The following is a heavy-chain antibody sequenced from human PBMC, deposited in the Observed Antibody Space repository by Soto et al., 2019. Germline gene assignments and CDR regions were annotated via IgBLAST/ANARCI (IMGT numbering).Heavy chain of an antibody. V-gene: IGHV3-53*01. Sequence: GSLRLSCAASGFSVSSNYMTWVRQAPGKGLEWVSIIYSDGRTNYADSVKGRFTISRDNSKNTVYLQMTSLSADDTAVYYCAREISAGFGERWLDPWGQGTLVTVSS. D-gene: IGHD3-10*01. J-gene: IGHJ5*02. CDR3: AREISAGFGERWLDP. CDR1: GFSVSSNY. CDR2: IYSDGRT.